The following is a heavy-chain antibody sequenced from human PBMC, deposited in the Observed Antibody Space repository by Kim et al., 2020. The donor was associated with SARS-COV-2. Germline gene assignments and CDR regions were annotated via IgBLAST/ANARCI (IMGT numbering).Heavy chain of an antibody. J-gene: IGHJ1*01. D-gene: IGHD1-26*01. CDR1: GFTFSSYS. CDR3: ARGYTGSYYPEYFQH. Sequence: GGSLRLSCAASGFTFSSYSMNWVRQAPGKVLEWVSSISSSSRFIYYADSVKGRFTISRDNAKNSLYLQMNSLRAEDTAVYYCARGYTGSYYPEYFQHWGQGTLVTVSS. CDR2: ISSSSRFI. V-gene: IGHV3-21*01.